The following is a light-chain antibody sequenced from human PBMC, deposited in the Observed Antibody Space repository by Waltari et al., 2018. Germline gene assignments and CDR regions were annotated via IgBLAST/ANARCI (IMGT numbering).Light chain of an antibody. CDR2: KAS. V-gene: IGKV1D-16*01. J-gene: IGKJ1*01. CDR3: QQYKSAPRT. Sequence: IQMTQSPSSLSASVGDRVTLTCRASQGISSWLAWYQQKPGKAPKLLIYKASSLQIGVPSRFSGSGSGTDFTLTISSLQPEDFATYYCQQYKSAPRTFGQGTKVEIK. CDR1: QGISSW.